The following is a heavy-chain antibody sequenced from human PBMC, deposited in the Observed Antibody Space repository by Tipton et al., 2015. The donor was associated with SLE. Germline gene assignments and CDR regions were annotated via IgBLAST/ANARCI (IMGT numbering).Heavy chain of an antibody. CDR3: AKDLLWVGATKGAFDI. J-gene: IGHJ3*02. CDR1: GFTFSTYA. V-gene: IGHV3-23*01. Sequence: SLRLSCAASGFTFSTYAMSWVRQAPGKGLQWVSGISGSGGSTYYADSVKGRFTISRDNSKNTLYLQMNSLRAEDTAVYYCAKDLLWVGATKGAFDIWGQGTMVTVSS. D-gene: IGHD1-26*01. CDR2: ISGSGGST.